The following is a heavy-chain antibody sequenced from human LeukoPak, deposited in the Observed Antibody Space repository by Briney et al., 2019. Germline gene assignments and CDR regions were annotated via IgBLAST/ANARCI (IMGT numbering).Heavy chain of an antibody. CDR1: GGSISSYY. Sequence: SETLSLTCTVSGGSISSYYWSWIRQPPGKGLEWIGYIYYSGSTNYNPSLKSRVTISVDTSKNQFSLKLSSVTAEDTAVYYCATGGRLRFLEGFDYWGQGTLVTVSS. D-gene: IGHD3-3*01. J-gene: IGHJ4*02. CDR2: IYYSGST. CDR3: ATGGRLRFLEGFDY. V-gene: IGHV4-59*01.